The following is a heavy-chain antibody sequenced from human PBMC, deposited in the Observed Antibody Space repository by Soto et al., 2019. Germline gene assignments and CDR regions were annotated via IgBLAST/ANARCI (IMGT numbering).Heavy chain of an antibody. CDR3: ARHPSGNSNDWCFDL. CDR1: GGSISSGGYY. V-gene: IGHV4-31*03. J-gene: IGHJ2*01. Sequence: QVQLQEPGPGLVKPSQTLSLTCTVSGGSISSGGYYWSSIRQHAGKGLEWIGYICYSGSTYYNPSLKRRVTISVDTSKHQFSLKLNSVTAADTAVYYCARHPSGNSNDWCFDLWGRGNLVTVSS. D-gene: IGHD2-21*02. CDR2: ICYSGST.